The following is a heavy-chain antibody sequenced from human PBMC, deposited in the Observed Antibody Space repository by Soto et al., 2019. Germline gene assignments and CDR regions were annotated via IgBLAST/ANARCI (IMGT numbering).Heavy chain of an antibody. CDR3: AKATNLDWLSHFDY. D-gene: IGHD3-9*01. J-gene: IGHJ4*02. CDR2: ISYDGINK. CDR1: GLTFSNYC. V-gene: IGHV3-30*18. Sequence: GGSLRLSCAACGLTFSNYCIHWVRQAPGKGLEWVAVISYDGINKYYADSVKGRFTISRDNSKNTLYLQMNRLRAEETAVYYCAKATNLDWLSHFDYSGQGTLVTVSS.